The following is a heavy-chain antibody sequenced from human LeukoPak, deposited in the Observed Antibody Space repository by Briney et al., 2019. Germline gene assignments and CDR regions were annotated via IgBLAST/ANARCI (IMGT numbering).Heavy chain of an antibody. Sequence: AASVKVSCKASGYTFTSYDINWVRQATGQGLEWMGWMNPYSGNTGYAQKFQGRVTMTRDMSTSTVYMELSSLRSEDTAVYYCARDSYSSSWLSVWGVRPEGSVGGSAFDIWGQGTMVTVSS. V-gene: IGHV1-8*02. J-gene: IGHJ3*02. CDR3: ARDSYSSSWLSVWGVRPEGSVGGSAFDI. CDR1: GYTFTSYD. CDR2: MNPYSGNT. D-gene: IGHD6-13*01.